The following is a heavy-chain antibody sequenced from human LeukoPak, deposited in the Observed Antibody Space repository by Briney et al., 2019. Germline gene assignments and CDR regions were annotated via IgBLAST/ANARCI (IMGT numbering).Heavy chain of an antibody. D-gene: IGHD4-17*01. J-gene: IGHJ4*02. CDR2: IYYSGST. Sequence: SETLSLTCTVSGGSISSSSYYWGWIRQPPGKGLEWIGSIYYSGSTYYNPSLKSRVTISVDTSKNQSSLKLSSVTAADTAVYYCARNYGDYFGYWGQGTLVTVSS. V-gene: IGHV4-39*07. CDR3: ARNYGDYFGY. CDR1: GGSISSSSYY.